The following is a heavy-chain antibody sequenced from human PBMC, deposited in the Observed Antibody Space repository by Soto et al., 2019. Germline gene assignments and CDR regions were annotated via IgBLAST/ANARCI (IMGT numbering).Heavy chain of an antibody. Sequence: EVQLVESGGGLVQPGRSLRLSCAASGFTFDDYAMHWVRQAPGKGLEWVSGISWNSGSIGYADSVKGRFTISRDNAKNSLDLQMNSLRAEDTALYYCAKDKARVAAGPNGFDYWGQGTLVTVSS. D-gene: IGHD6-13*01. J-gene: IGHJ4*02. CDR2: ISWNSGSI. V-gene: IGHV3-9*01. CDR3: AKDKARVAAGPNGFDY. CDR1: GFTFDDYA.